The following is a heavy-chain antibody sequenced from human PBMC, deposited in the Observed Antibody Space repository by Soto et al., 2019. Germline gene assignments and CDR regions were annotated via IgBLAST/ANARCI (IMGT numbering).Heavy chain of an antibody. Sequence: PVGALRLSCAASGFTFKNYGMHWVRQAPGKGLEWVAIISFDGSNKYYADSVKGRFTISRDNSKDTLYLQMTSLRAEDTAVYYCAKDLAEWLLYGYYYGRDVWGQGTTVTVSS. CDR3: AKDLAEWLLYGYYYGRDV. CDR2: ISFDGSNK. CDR1: GFTFKNYG. V-gene: IGHV3-30*18. D-gene: IGHD3-3*01. J-gene: IGHJ6*02.